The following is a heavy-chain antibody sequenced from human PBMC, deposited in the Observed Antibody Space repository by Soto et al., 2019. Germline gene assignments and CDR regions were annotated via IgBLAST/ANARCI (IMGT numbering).Heavy chain of an antibody. D-gene: IGHD3-10*01. J-gene: IGHJ4*02. CDR3: ARRRGYDSGSYYNE. CDR2: IYYSGST. CDR1: GGSISSSSYY. Sequence: SETLSLTCTVSGGSISSSSYYWGWIRQPPGKGLEWIGSIYYSGSTYYTPSLKSRVTISVDTSKNQFSLKLSSVTAADTAVYYCARRRGYDSGSYYNEWGQGTLVTVSS. V-gene: IGHV4-39*01.